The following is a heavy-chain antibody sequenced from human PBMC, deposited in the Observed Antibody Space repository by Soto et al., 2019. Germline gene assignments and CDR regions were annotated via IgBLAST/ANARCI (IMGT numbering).Heavy chain of an antibody. CDR2: INHSGST. Sequence: SETLSLTXAVYGGSFSGYYWSWIRQPPGKGLEWIGEINHSGSTNYNPSLKSRVTISVDTSKNQFSLKLSSVTAADTAVYYCAIIAAAGDFDYWGQGTLVTVSS. J-gene: IGHJ4*02. CDR3: AIIAAAGDFDY. V-gene: IGHV4-34*01. D-gene: IGHD6-13*01. CDR1: GGSFSGYY.